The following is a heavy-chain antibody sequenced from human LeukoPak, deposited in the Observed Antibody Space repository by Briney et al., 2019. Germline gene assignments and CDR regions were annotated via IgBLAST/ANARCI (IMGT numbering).Heavy chain of an antibody. CDR3: AKPVDVVVVSGDY. D-gene: IGHD2-2*01. CDR1: GFSFSTFW. J-gene: IGHJ4*02. CDR2: ISGSGGST. Sequence: GGSLRLSCAASGFSFSTFWMSWVRQAPGKGLEWVSAISGSGGSTYYADSVKGRFTISRDNSKNTLYLQMNSLRAEDTAVYYCAKPVDVVVVSGDYWGQGTLVTVSS. V-gene: IGHV3-23*01.